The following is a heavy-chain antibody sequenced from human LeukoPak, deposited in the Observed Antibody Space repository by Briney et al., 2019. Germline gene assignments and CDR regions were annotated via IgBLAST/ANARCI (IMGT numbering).Heavy chain of an antibody. Sequence: PSETLSLTCTVSGGSISSYYWSWIRQPPGKGLEWIGYIYYSGSTNYNPSLKGRVTISVDTSKNQFSLKLSSVTAADTAVYYCASAEYGSGSYIIDYWGQGTLVAVSS. CDR2: IYYSGST. V-gene: IGHV4-59*01. CDR3: ASAEYGSGSYIIDY. J-gene: IGHJ4*02. CDR1: GGSISSYY. D-gene: IGHD3-10*01.